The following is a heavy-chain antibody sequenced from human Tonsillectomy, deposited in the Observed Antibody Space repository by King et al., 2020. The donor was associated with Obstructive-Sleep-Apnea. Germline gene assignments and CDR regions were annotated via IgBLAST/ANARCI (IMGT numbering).Heavy chain of an antibody. CDR2: ISYDGSNK. D-gene: IGHD6-19*01. J-gene: IGHJ4*02. Sequence: VQLVESGGGVVQPGRSLRLSCAASGFTFSSYAMHWVRQAPGKGLEWVAVISYDGSNKYYADSVKGRFTISRDNSKNTLYLQMNSLRAEDTAVYYCARDDEYSSGWFYFDYWGQGTLVTVSS. V-gene: IGHV3-30-3*01. CDR3: ARDDEYSSGWFYFDY. CDR1: GFTFSSYA.